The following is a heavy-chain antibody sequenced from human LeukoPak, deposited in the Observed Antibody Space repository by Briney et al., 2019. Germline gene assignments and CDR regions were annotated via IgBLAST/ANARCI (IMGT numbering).Heavy chain of an antibody. J-gene: IGHJ4*02. CDR2: IYYSGST. CDR3: ARDSCSSTSCRKKFDD. Sequence: PSETLSLTCTLSGGSINNYYWSWIRQPPGKGLEWIGSIYYSGSTYYNPSLKSRVTISVDTSKIQFSLNLSSVTAADTAVYYCARDSCSSTSCRKKFDDWGQGTLVTVSS. CDR1: GGSINNYY. V-gene: IGHV4-39*07. D-gene: IGHD2-2*01.